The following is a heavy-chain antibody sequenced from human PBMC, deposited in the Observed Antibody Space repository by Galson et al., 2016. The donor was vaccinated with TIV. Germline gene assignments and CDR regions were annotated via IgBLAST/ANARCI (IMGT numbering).Heavy chain of an antibody. CDR2: ISAYNRET. CDR1: GYIFTNYG. J-gene: IGHJ6*02. Sequence: SVKVSCKASGYIFTNYGFTWVRQAPGQGLEWMGWISAYNRETDYAQKFQGRVTMTTDTSATTAYLELRSLRPDDTAVYYCARDRGSMTMILVVDYHYGMDVWGQGTTVTVSS. CDR3: ARDRGSMTMILVVDYHYGMDV. D-gene: IGHD3-22*01. V-gene: IGHV1-18*04.